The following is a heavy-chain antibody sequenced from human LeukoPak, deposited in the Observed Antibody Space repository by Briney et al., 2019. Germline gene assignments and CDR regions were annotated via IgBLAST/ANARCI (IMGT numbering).Heavy chain of an antibody. J-gene: IGHJ3*02. CDR1: GYSISSGYY. CDR2: IYHSGST. D-gene: IGHD4-17*01. V-gene: IGHV4-38-2*02. Sequence: PSETLSLTCTVSGYSISSGYYWGCIRQPPGKGLEWIGSIYHSGSTYYNSSLKSRVTISVDTSKNQFSLKLSSVTAADTAVYYCASSDYDDDAFDIWGQGTMVTVSS. CDR3: ASSDYDDDAFDI.